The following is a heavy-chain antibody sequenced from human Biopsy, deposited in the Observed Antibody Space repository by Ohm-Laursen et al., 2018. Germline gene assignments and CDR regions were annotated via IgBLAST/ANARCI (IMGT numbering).Heavy chain of an antibody. J-gene: IGHJ4*02. CDR3: ARDLGNLRGVMFYLDS. Sequence: SLRLSCTASGFTFSNYAIHWVRQAPGKGLEWVAVVWYDGINKFYADSVEGRFTISRDNFKNTVYLEMNSLRPEDTAVYYCARDLGNLRGVMFYLDSWGQGTLVSVSS. V-gene: IGHV3-33*08. D-gene: IGHD3-16*01. CDR1: GFTFSNYA. CDR2: VWYDGINK.